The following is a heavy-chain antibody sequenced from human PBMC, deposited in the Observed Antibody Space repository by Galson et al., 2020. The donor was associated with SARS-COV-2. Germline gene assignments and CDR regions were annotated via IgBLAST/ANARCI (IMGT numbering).Heavy chain of an antibody. Sequence: SETLSLTCAVSGGSISSGDYYWSWIRQPPGRGLEWIASIYYRGNTYYNPSLKSRVTISVDTSKSQFSLSLSSVTAADTAVYFCAGEPFGGPYYYYGLDVWGQGTTVTVSS. V-gene: IGHV4-30-4*01. D-gene: IGHD3-10*01. CDR2: IYYRGNT. CDR1: GGSISSGDYY. CDR3: AGEPFGGPYYYYGLDV. J-gene: IGHJ6*02.